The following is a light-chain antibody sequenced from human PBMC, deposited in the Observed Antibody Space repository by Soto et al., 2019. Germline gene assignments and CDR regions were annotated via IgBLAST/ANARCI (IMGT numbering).Light chain of an antibody. Sequence: QSALTQPASVSGSPGQSITISCTGTSSDVGGYNYVSWYQQHPGKAPKLMIYDVSNRPSGVSNRFSGSKSGNTASLTISGLQAEDEADYYCSSDTRSSFYVFGTGTKVTVL. CDR3: SSDTRSSFYV. J-gene: IGLJ1*01. CDR2: DVS. CDR1: SSDVGGYNY. V-gene: IGLV2-14*01.